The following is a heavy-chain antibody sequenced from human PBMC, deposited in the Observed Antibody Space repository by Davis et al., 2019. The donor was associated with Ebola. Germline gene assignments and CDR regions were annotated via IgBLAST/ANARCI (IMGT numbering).Heavy chain of an antibody. CDR3: ARDGDY. J-gene: IGHJ4*02. CDR2: INGDGSST. V-gene: IGHV3-74*01. CDR1: GFTFSTYW. Sequence: HTGGSLRLSCAASGFTFSTYWMHWVRQAPGKGLVWVSHINGDGSSTNYADSVKGRFTISRDNAKSTLYLQMNSLRAEDTAVYYCARDGDYWGQGTLVTVSS.